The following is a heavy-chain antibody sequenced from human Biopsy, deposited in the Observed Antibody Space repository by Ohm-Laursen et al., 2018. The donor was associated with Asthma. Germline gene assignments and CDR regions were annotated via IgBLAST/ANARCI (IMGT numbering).Heavy chain of an antibody. CDR3: ARTYYDFLTGQVNDAFAL. J-gene: IGHJ3*01. D-gene: IGHD3-9*01. CDR2: IIPIFGPT. Sequence: SSVKVSCKASGGTFSRYAINWVRQAPGQGLEWMGRIIPIFGPTNYAQKFQGRVTITRDTSASTAYMDLRSLRSEDTAMYYCARTYYDFLTGQVNDAFALWGQGTMVTVSS. CDR1: GGTFSRYA. V-gene: IGHV1-69*05.